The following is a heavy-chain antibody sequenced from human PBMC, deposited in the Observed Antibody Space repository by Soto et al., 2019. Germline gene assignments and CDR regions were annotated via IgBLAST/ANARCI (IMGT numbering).Heavy chain of an antibody. CDR1: GFTFSNYA. V-gene: IGHV3-23*01. J-gene: IGHJ3*02. CDR3: AKVSSTIWSDAFDI. Sequence: EVQLLESGGGLVQPGGSLRLSCAASGFTFSNYAMSWVRQAPGKGLEWVSGISGSGGSKYSADSVKGRFTISRDTSKNTLYLLMNSLRADDTAIYYCAKVSSTIWSDAFDIWGRGTMVTVSS. D-gene: IGHD2-2*01. CDR2: ISGSGGSK.